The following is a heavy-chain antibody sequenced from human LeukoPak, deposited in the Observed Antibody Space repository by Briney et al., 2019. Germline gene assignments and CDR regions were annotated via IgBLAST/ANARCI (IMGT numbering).Heavy chain of an antibody. Sequence: SETLSLTCTVSGGSISSTSYYWGWIRQSPGKGLEWVGSIYYSGSTYYNPSLKSRVTISVDTSKNQFSLKLSSVTAADTAVYYCARIDYGDYVYTGYWGQGTLETVSS. CDR3: ARIDYGDYVYTGY. CDR2: IYYSGST. D-gene: IGHD4-17*01. J-gene: IGHJ4*02. V-gene: IGHV4-39*01. CDR1: GGSISSTSYY.